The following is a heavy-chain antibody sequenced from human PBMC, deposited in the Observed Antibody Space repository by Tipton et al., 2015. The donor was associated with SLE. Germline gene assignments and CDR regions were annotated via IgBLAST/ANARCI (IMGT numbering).Heavy chain of an antibody. D-gene: IGHD2-21*02. J-gene: IGHJ3*02. CDR2: IYYSGST. CDR3: ARGGGDLLKRRAFDI. Sequence: LRLSCTVSGGSISSGGYYWSWIRQHPGKGLEWIGYIYYSGSTYYNPSLKSRVTISVDTSKNQFSLKLSSVTAADTAVYYCARGGGDLLKRRAFDIWGQGTMVTVSS. V-gene: IGHV4-31*02. CDR1: GGSISSGGYY.